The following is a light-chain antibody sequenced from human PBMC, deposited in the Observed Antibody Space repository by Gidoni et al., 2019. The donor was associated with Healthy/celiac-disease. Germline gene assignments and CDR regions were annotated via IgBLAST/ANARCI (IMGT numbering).Light chain of an antibody. J-gene: IGKJ3*01. CDR1: QGISSY. V-gene: IGKV1-8*01. Sequence: AIRMTQSPSSFSASTGDRVTITCRASQGISSYLAWYQQKPGKAPKLLIYDASTLQSGVPSRFSGSGSGTDFTLTISCLQSEDFATYYCQQYYSYPRTFGPGTKVEIK. CDR3: QQYYSYPRT. CDR2: DAS.